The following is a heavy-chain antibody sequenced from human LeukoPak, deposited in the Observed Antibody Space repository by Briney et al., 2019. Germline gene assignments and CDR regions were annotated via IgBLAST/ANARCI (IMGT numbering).Heavy chain of an antibody. CDR1: GYTFTSYD. D-gene: IGHD3-9*01. CDR2: MNPNSGNT. Sequence: ASVKVSCKASGYTFTSYDINWVRQATGQGLEWMGWMNPNSGNTGYAQKFQGRVTVTRNTSISTAYMELSSLRSEDTAVYYCARALRYFDWLLRDDAFDIWGQGTMVTVSS. V-gene: IGHV1-8*02. J-gene: IGHJ3*02. CDR3: ARALRYFDWLLRDDAFDI.